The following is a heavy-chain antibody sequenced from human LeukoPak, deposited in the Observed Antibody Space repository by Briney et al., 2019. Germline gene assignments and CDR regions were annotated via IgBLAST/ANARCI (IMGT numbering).Heavy chain of an antibody. CDR1: GFTFSSYW. D-gene: IGHD3-9*01. V-gene: IGHV3-7*01. Sequence: GGSLRLSCAASGFTFSSYWMSWVRQAPGKGLEWVANIKQDGSEKYYVDSVKGRFTISRENAKNSLYLQINSLRAGETVIYYCAREGPDMAVDYWGQGTLVTVSS. CDR2: IKQDGSEK. J-gene: IGHJ4*02. CDR3: AREGPDMAVDY.